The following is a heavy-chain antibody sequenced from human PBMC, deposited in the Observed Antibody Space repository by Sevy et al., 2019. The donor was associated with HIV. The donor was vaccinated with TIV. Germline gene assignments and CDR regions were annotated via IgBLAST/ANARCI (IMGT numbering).Heavy chain of an antibody. CDR3: ARGGDDGAFDI. CDR2: IKQGGSEK. D-gene: IGHD2-21*02. J-gene: IGHJ3*02. CDR1: GFTFSSYW. Sequence: GGSLRLSCAASGFTFSSYWMSWVRQAPGKGLEWVANIKQGGSEKYYVDSVKGRFTISRDNAKNSLYLQMNSLRVEDTAVYYCARGGDDGAFDIWGQGTMVTVSS. V-gene: IGHV3-7*01.